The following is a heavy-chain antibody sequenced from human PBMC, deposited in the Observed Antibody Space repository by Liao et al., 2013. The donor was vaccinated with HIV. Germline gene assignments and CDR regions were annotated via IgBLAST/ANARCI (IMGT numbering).Heavy chain of an antibody. CDR3: ARDYREYCSSTSCYGRAYFQQ. Sequence: QVQLQESGPGLVKPSQTLSLTCTVSGGSISSGSNYWTWIRQPAGKGMEWVGRVTAGGSTIYNPSLKSRVTMSVNTSKNQFSLKLSSVTAADTAVYYCARDYREYCSSTSCYGRAYFQQWGQGTLVTVSS. CDR2: VTAGGST. V-gene: IGHV4-61*02. D-gene: IGHD2-2*01. J-gene: IGHJ1*01. CDR1: GGSISSGSNY.